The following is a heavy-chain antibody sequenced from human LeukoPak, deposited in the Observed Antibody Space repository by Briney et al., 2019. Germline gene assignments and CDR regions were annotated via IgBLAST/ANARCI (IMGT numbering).Heavy chain of an antibody. J-gene: IGHJ6*03. CDR1: GGSISSYY. V-gene: IGHV4-59*01. CDR2: IYYSGST. Sequence: SETLSLTCTVSGGSISSYYWSWIRQPPGKGLEWIGYIYYSGSTNYNPSLKSRVTISVETSKNEFSLKLRSVTAADTAVYYCARGLYYYYYYYMDVWGKGTTVTVSS. CDR3: ARGLYYYYYYYMDV.